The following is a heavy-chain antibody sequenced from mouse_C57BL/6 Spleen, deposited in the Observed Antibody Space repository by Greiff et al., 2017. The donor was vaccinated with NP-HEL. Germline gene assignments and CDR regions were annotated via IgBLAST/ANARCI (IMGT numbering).Heavy chain of an antibody. J-gene: IGHJ4*01. Sequence: VQLQQSGAELVRPGSSVKLSCKASGYTFTSYWMHWVKQRPIQGLEWIGNIDPSDSETHYNQKFKDKATLTVDKSSSTAYMQLSSLTSEDSAVYYCAIYYDYERDYYAMDYWGQGTSVTVSS. CDR2: IDPSDSET. V-gene: IGHV1-52*01. D-gene: IGHD2-4*01. CDR1: GYTFTSYW. CDR3: AIYYDYERDYYAMDY.